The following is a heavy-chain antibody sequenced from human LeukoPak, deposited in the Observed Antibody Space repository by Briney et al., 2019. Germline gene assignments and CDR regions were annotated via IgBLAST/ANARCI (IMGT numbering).Heavy chain of an antibody. CDR3: ARWDAYCSGGRCHSGDFAFDI. CDR2: MKGDGSVK. CDR1: GFTFSIYW. V-gene: IGHV3-7*01. J-gene: IGHJ3*02. D-gene: IGHD2-15*01. Sequence: PGGSLRLSCAASGFTFSIYWMSWVRQAPGKGLEWVASMKGDGSVKHFLDSVEGRFTISRDNAKNSLYLQMNSLRAEDTAVYYCARWDAYCSGGRCHSGDFAFDIWGQGTMVTVSS.